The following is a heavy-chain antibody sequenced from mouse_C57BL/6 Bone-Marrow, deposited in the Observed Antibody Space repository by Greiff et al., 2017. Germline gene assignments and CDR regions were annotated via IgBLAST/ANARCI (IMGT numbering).Heavy chain of an antibody. J-gene: IGHJ2*01. D-gene: IGHD1-1*01. Sequence: QVHVKQSGAELARPGASVKLSCKASGYTFTSYTMHWVKQRPGQGLEWIGYINPSSGYTKYNQKFKDKATLTADKSSSTAYMQLSSLTSEDSAVYYCAREGVLRSYFDYWGQGTTLTVSS. CDR2: INPSSGYT. CDR1: GYTFTSYT. V-gene: IGHV1-4*01. CDR3: AREGVLRSYFDY.